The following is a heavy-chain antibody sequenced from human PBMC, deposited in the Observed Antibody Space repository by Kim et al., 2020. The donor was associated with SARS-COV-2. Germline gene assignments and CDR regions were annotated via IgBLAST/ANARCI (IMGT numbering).Heavy chain of an antibody. D-gene: IGHD1-1*01. CDR1: GFTFDDYA. V-gene: IGHV3-20*04. CDR3: ARDRSRGYAPDAFDI. CDR2: IYWNGGST. J-gene: IGHJ3*02. Sequence: GGSLRLSCAASGFTFDDYAIRWVRQAPGKGLEWVSGIYWNGGSTGYADSVKGRFTISRDNAKDTLYLQMNSLRAEDTALYYCARDRSRGYAPDAFDIWGQGAMVTVSS.